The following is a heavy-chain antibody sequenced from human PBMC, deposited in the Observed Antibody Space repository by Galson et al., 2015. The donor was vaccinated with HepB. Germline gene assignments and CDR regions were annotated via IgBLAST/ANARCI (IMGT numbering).Heavy chain of an antibody. CDR3: AREGLPSGWSGNWFDP. J-gene: IGHJ5*02. D-gene: IGHD6-19*01. CDR2: INAANGNT. V-gene: IGHV1-3*01. CDR1: GYTFSDYA. Sequence: SVKVSCKASGYTFSDYAIHWVRQAPGQRPEWMGWINAANGNTYSPQKFQGRLIMTRDTSATTVYMELTSLESEDTAVYYCAREGLPSGWSGNWFDPWGQGTLVTVSP.